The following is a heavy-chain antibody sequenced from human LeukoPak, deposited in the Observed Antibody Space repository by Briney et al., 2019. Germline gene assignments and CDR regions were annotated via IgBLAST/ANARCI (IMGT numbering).Heavy chain of an antibody. CDR3: ASRKSSGWLDYFQH. J-gene: IGHJ1*01. V-gene: IGHV3-21*01. CDR2: ISSSSSYK. Sequence: PGGSLRLSCAASGFTFSSYEMNWVRQAPGKGLEWVSSISSSSSYKYYADSVKGRFTISRDNAKNSLYLQMNSLRAEDTAVYYCASRKSSGWLDYFQHWGQGTLVTVSS. D-gene: IGHD6-19*01. CDR1: GFTFSSYE.